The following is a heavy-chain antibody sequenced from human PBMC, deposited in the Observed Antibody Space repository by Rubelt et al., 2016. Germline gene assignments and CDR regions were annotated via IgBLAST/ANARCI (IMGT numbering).Heavy chain of an antibody. V-gene: IGHV1-2*04. J-gene: IGHJ6*02. CDR1: GYTFTGYY. Sequence: VQSGAEVKKPGSSVKVSCKASGYTFTGYYMHWVRQAPGQGLEWMGWINPNSGGTNYAQKFQGWVTMTRDTSISTAYMELSRLRSDDTAVYYCASSDAMETTDTYGMDVWGQGTTVTVSS. CDR2: INPNSGGT. D-gene: IGHD2-2*01. CDR3: ASSDAMETTDTYGMDV.